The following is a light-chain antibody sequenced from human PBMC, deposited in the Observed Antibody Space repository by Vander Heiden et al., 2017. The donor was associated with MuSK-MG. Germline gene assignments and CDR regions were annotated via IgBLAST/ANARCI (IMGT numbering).Light chain of an antibody. V-gene: IGLV2-14*03. CDR3: SSHTSSSTLYI. CDR2: DVN. J-gene: IGLJ1*01. Sequence: QSALTQPASVSGSPGQSITISCTGTSSDVGGYNYVSWYQHHPGKAPKLRSFDVNNRPSGVSNRFSGSKSGNTASLTISGLQAEDEADYYCSSHTSSSTLYICGTGTMVT. CDR1: SSDVGGYNY.